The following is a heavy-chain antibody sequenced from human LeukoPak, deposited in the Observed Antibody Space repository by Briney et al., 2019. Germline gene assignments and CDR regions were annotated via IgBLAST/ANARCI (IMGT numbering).Heavy chain of an antibody. CDR1: RFIFSSYA. J-gene: IGHJ4*02. D-gene: IGHD2-8*01. V-gene: IGHV3-23*01. CDR3: AKDRSCTNDVCHGDFDY. Sequence: GGSLRLSCAASRFIFSSYAMSWVRQAPGKRLEWVSTISGSGGSTYYADSVKGRFTISRDNSKNTVYLQMNSLRAEDTAVYYCAKDRSCTNDVCHGDFDYWGQGTLVTVSS. CDR2: ISGSGGST.